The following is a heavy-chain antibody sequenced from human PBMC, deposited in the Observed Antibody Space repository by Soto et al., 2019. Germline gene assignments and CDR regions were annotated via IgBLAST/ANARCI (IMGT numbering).Heavy chain of an antibody. V-gene: IGHV4-4*07. CDR2: IYHTGTT. J-gene: IGHJ3*01. CDR1: GGSISRYY. CDR3: ARDVGYTGYEQGNPFDL. D-gene: IGHD5-12*01. Sequence: QVQLQESGPGLVKPSETLSLTCSVSGGSISRYYWSWIRQTAGKRLEWIGRIYHTGTTDYNPSLKRRLSMSVDTSKNQFSLRLSSVTAADTALYYCARDVGYTGYEQGNPFDLWGQGTMVTVSS.